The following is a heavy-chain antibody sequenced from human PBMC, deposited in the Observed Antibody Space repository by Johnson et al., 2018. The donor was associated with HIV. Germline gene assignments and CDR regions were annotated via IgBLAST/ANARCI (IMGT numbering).Heavy chain of an antibody. CDR2: ISYDGSNK. V-gene: IGHV3-30*18. D-gene: IGHD6-6*01. CDR1: GFTFSSYG. Sequence: QVQLVESGGGLVQPGRSLRLSCAASGFTFSSYGMHWVRRAPGKGLEWVAVISYDGSNKYYADSVKGRFTVSRDNSKNTLYLQMNSLRPEDTAVYYCAKERQLVRAFDIWGQGTMVTVSS. CDR3: AKERQLVRAFDI. J-gene: IGHJ3*02.